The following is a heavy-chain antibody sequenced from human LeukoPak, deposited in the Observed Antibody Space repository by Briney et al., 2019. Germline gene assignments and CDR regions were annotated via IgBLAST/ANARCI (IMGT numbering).Heavy chain of an antibody. CDR2: ISAYNGNT. D-gene: IGHD2-21*02. CDR3: ARDLPRDPAYCGGDCHQTLDY. V-gene: IGHV1-18*01. J-gene: IGHJ4*02. CDR1: GYTFTSYG. Sequence: ASVKVSCKASGYTFTSYGISWVRQAPGQGLEWMGWISAYNGNTNYAQKLQGRVTMTTDTSTSTAYMELRSLRSDDTAVYYCARDLPRDPAYCGGDCHQTLDYWGQGTLVTVSS.